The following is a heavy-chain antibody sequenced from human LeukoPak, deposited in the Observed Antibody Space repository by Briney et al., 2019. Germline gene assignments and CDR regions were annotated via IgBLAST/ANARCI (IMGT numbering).Heavy chain of an antibody. CDR3: TTSRIYGSGSYYY. CDR1: GFTFSNAW. Sequence: GGSLRLSCAAPGFTFSNAWMSWVRQAPGKGLEWVGRIKSKTDGGTTDYAAPVKGRFTISRDDSKNTLYLQMNSLKTEDTAVYYCTTSRIYGSGSYYYWGQGTLVTVSS. J-gene: IGHJ4*02. CDR2: IKSKTDGGTT. V-gene: IGHV3-15*01. D-gene: IGHD3-10*01.